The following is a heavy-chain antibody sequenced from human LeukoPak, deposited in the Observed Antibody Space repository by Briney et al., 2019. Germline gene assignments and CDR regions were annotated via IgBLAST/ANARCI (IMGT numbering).Heavy chain of an antibody. Sequence: GGSLRLSCAASGFTVSSNYMSWVRQAPGKGLEWVSVIYSGGSTYYADSVKGRFTISRDSSKNTLYLQMNSLRAEDTAVYYCARDLLHSSSRNPAFDIWGQGTMVTVSS. D-gene: IGHD6-13*01. V-gene: IGHV3-53*01. CDR3: ARDLLHSSSRNPAFDI. J-gene: IGHJ3*02. CDR1: GFTVSSNY. CDR2: IYSGGST.